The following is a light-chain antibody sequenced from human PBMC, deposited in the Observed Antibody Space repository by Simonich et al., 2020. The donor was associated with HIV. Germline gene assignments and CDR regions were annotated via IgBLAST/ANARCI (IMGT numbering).Light chain of an antibody. CDR2: DVS. Sequence: QSALTQPASVSGSPGQSPTISCPETSSDVGGDNYFSWYQTHPGKAPKLIIYDVSKRPSGVSNRFSGSKSGNTASLAISGLTDEDEADYYCCSYTSSDTYVLFGGGTKVTVL. CDR3: CSYTSSDTYVL. V-gene: IGLV2-14*03. CDR1: SSDVGGDNY. J-gene: IGLJ2*01.